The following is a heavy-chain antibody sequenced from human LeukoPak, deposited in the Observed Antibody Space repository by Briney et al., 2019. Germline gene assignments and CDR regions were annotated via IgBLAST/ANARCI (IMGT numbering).Heavy chain of an antibody. CDR1: GYTFTGYY. D-gene: IGHD1-26*01. CDR3: VVIQGYYYYYMDV. V-gene: IGHV1-2*02. Sequence: GASVKVSCKASGYTFTGYYMHWVRQAPGQGLEWMGWINPNSGGTNYAQKFQGRVTMTRDTSISTAYMELSRLRSDDTAVYYCVVIQGYYYYYMDVWGKGTTVTVSS. CDR2: INPNSGGT. J-gene: IGHJ6*03.